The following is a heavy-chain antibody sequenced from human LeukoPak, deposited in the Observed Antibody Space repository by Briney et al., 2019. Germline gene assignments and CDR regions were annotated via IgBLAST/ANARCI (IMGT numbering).Heavy chain of an antibody. CDR3: AKGAPDFWSGFYTSHFLFDY. Sequence: GGSLRLSCAASGFTFNNYAMNWVRQAPGKRLQWASTSSGGGDGAYYADSVGGRFTISRDSSKNTLYLQMNTLRAEDTAIYYCAKGAPDFWSGFYTSHFLFDYWGPGILVTVSS. D-gene: IGHD3-3*01. CDR1: GFTFNNYA. CDR2: SSGGGDGA. J-gene: IGHJ4*02. V-gene: IGHV3-23*01.